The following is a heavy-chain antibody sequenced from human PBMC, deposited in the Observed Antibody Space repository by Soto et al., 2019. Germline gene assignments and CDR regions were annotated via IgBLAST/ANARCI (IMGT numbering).Heavy chain of an antibody. Sequence: QVQFVQSGAEVKKPGASVKVSCKASGYTFTSYAINWVRQATGQGLEYLGWMNPNSGNTDYVQKFQGRVTMTRDTSISTADRELSSLLCGETAVYYCARGIKYVDYSWWPDPWGQGTLVTVSS. CDR3: ARGIKYVDYSWWPDP. D-gene: IGHD2-8*02. V-gene: IGHV1-8*01. J-gene: IGHJ5*02. CDR2: MNPNSGNT. CDR1: GYTFTSYA.